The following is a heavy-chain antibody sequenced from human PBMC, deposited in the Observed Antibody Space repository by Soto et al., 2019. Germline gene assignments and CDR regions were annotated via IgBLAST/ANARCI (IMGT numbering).Heavy chain of an antibody. D-gene: IGHD3-22*01. J-gene: IGHJ4*02. CDR1: GGSISSGDYY. Sequence: PSETLSLTCTVSGGSISSGDYYWSWIRQPPGKGLEWIGYIYYSGSTYYNPSLKSRVTISVDTSKNQFSLKLSSVTAADTAVYYCARATLNLNYYDSSGYYYLDYWGQGTLVTVSS. V-gene: IGHV4-30-4*01. CDR2: IYYSGST. CDR3: ARATLNLNYYDSSGYYYLDY.